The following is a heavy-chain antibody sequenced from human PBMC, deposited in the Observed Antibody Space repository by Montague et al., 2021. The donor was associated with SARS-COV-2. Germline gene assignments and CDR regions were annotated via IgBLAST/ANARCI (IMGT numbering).Heavy chain of an antibody. Sequence: SETLSLTCTVSGGSISSNSYYWGWIRQPPGKGLEWIGSIYDSGSTYYNPSLKSRVTISVDTSKNQFSLKLSSVTAADTAVYYCARQSVYGFWTHDQNWFDPWGQGTLVTVSS. CDR2: IYDSGST. CDR1: GGSISSNSYY. J-gene: IGHJ5*02. CDR3: ARQSVYGFWTHDQNWFDP. V-gene: IGHV4-39*01. D-gene: IGHD3-3*01.